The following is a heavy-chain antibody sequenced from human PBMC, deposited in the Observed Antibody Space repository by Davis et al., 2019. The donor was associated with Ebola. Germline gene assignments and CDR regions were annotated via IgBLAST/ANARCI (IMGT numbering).Heavy chain of an antibody. CDR2: ISWNSGSI. CDR1: GFTFDYYA. V-gene: IGHV3-9*01. CDR3: AKNGPIELAVRPNYGMDV. J-gene: IGHJ6*02. Sequence: SLRLSCAASGFTFDYYAMHWVRQAPGKGLEWVSGISWNSGSIGYADSVKGRFTISRDNAKNSLYLQMNSLRAEDTALYYCAKNGPIELAVRPNYGMDVWGQGTTVTVSS. D-gene: IGHD6-6*01.